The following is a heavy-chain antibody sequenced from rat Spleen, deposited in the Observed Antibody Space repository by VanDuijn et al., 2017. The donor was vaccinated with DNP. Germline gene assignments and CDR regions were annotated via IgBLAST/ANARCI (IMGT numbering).Heavy chain of an antibody. CDR3: ARGGTTALLFDY. Sequence: EVQLVESGGGLVQPGRSMKLSCGASGLTFSNADMAWVPQSPKKGLEWVATIIYNSGSTFYRDSVKGRFTISRDDAKNTLYLQMTSLRSEDTATYYCARGGTTALLFDYGGQGVMVTVSS. J-gene: IGHJ2*01. CDR1: GLTFSNAD. V-gene: IGHV5-7*01. D-gene: IGHD1-11*01. CDR2: IIYNSGST.